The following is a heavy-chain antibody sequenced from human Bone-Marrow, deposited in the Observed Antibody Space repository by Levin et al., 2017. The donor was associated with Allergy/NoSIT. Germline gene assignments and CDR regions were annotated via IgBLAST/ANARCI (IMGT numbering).Heavy chain of an antibody. CDR2: IYYSGST. V-gene: IGHV4-59*01. J-gene: IGHJ4*02. Sequence: GSLRLSCTVSGGSISSYYWSWIRQPPGKGLEWIGYIYYSGSTNYNPSLKSRVTISVDTSKNQFSLKLSSVTAADTAVYYCARGAACCFDYWGQGTLVTVSS. D-gene: IGHD6-13*01. CDR1: GGSISSYY. CDR3: ARGAACCFDY.